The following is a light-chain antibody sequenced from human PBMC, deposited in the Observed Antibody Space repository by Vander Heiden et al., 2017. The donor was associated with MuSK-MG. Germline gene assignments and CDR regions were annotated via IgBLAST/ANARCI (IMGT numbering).Light chain of an antibody. V-gene: IGLV2-14*03. J-gene: IGLJ1*01. CDR2: DVR. CDR3: ASYTNTNSLFV. Sequence: QSALTQPASVSGSPGQSITISCTGSGSDIGGHYYVSWYQRHPDRAPQLLIFDVRNRPSGVSSRFSGSKSGNTASLTISGLQAEDEADYYCASYTNTNSLFVFGTGTRVTVL. CDR1: GSDIGGHYY.